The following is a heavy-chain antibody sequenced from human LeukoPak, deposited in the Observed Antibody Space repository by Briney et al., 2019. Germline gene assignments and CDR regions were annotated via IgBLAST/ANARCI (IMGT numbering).Heavy chain of an antibody. CDR1: EFTFSSYG. D-gene: IGHD4-17*01. Sequence: PGGSLRLSCAASEFTFSSYGMSWVRRAPGKGLEWVSSISGSGGSTQYADSVQGRFAISRDNSKNTLYLQMNSLRVEDTAVYFCARDPNGDYIGTFDMWGRGTMVSVSS. CDR2: ISGSGGST. CDR3: ARDPNGDYIGTFDM. V-gene: IGHV3-23*01. J-gene: IGHJ3*02.